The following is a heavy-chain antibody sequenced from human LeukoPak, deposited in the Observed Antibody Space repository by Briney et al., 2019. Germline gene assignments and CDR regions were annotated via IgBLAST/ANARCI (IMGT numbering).Heavy chain of an antibody. CDR1: GFTFSSYW. CDR2: IKQDGSEK. D-gene: IGHD2-2*02. CDR3: ARSHEDKGISVIVPAAIPRDYYFDY. Sequence: PGGSLRLSCAASGFTFSSYWMSWVRQAPGKGLEWVANIKQDGSEKYYVDSVKGRFTISRDNAKNSLYLQMNSLRAEDTAVYYCARSHEDKGISVIVPAAIPRDYYFDYWGQGTLVTVSS. V-gene: IGHV3-7*01. J-gene: IGHJ4*02.